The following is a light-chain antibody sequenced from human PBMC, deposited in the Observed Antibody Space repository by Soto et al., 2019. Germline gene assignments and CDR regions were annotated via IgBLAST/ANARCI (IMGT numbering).Light chain of an antibody. Sequence: QSALTQPASVSGSPGQSITISCTGTSSDVGVYNYVSWYQQHPGKAPKLMIYEVSNRPSGVSNRFSGSKSGNTASLTISGLQAEDEADYYCSSYTSSSTPLYVFGTGTK. V-gene: IGLV2-14*01. CDR1: SSDVGVYNY. CDR3: SSYTSSSTPLYV. J-gene: IGLJ1*01. CDR2: EVS.